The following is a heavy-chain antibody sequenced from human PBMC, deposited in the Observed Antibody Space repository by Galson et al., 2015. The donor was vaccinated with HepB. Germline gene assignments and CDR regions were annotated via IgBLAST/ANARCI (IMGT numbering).Heavy chain of an antibody. V-gene: IGHV3-7*01. D-gene: IGHD6-19*01. CDR2: LKQDGREK. J-gene: IGHJ4*02. CDR3: ARDLRGSGWYIDY. CDR1: GFTFSSYA. Sequence: SLRLSCAASGFTFSSYAMHWVRQAPGKGLEWVANLKQDGREKYYVDSVKGRFTIFRDKAKNSLYLQMNSLRAEDTAVYYCARDLRGSGWYIDYWGQGTLVTVSS.